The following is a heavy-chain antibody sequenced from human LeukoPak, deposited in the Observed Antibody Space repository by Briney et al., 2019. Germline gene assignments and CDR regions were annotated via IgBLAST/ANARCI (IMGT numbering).Heavy chain of an antibody. V-gene: IGHV3-53*01. CDR1: GFTVGRKY. CDR2: IYSGGST. Sequence: GGSVRLAWAPSGFTVGRKYMRWVRQARGEGREWVAVIYSGGSTYYADSVKGRFTISRDNSKNPLYLQMNSLRVEDTAVYYCARGGAPPLWFGEPHRPFHYRGQGTLGPLSS. CDR3: ARGGAPPLWFGEPHRPFHY. J-gene: IGHJ4*02. D-gene: IGHD3-10*01.